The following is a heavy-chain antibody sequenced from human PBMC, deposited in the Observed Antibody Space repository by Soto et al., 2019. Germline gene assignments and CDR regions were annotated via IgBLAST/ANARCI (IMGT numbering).Heavy chain of an antibody. CDR3: ARLGVDSSGWSYETNWFDP. CDR2: IYYSGST. Sequence: SETLSLTCTVSGGSISSYYWSWIRQPPGKGLEWIGYIYYSGSTNYNPSLKSRVTISVDTSKNQFSLKLSSVTAADTAVYYCARLGVDSSGWSYETNWFDPWGQGTLVTVSS. J-gene: IGHJ5*02. CDR1: GGSISSYY. D-gene: IGHD6-19*01. V-gene: IGHV4-59*08.